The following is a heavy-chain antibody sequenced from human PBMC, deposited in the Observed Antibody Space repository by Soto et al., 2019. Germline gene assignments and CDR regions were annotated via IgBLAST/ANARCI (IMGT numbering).Heavy chain of an antibody. J-gene: IGHJ5*02. Sequence: SETLSLTCTVPGGSISSGGYYWSWIRQHPGKGLEWIGYIYYSGSTYYNPSLKSRVTISVDTSKNQFSLKLSSVTAADTAVYYCETGSRDGYNNIDHWGQGTLVTVSS. CDR1: GGSISSGGYY. D-gene: IGHD5-12*01. V-gene: IGHV4-31*03. CDR2: IYYSGST. CDR3: ETGSRDGYNNIDH.